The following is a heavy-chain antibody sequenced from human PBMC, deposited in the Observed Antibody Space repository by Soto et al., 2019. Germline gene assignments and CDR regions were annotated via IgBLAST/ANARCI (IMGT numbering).Heavy chain of an antibody. CDR2: IIPIFGTA. Sequence: VKVSCKASGGTFSSYAISWVRQAPGQGLEWMGGIIPIFGTANYAQKFQGRVTITADESTSTACMELSSLRSEDTAVYYCARDRCYYDSSGYCPFDYWGQGTLVTVSS. D-gene: IGHD3-22*01. V-gene: IGHV1-69*01. CDR1: GGTFSSYA. J-gene: IGHJ4*02. CDR3: ARDRCYYDSSGYCPFDY.